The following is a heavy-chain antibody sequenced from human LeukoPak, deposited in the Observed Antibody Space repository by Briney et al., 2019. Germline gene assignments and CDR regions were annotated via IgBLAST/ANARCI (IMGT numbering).Heavy chain of an antibody. J-gene: IGHJ4*02. Sequence: SETLSLTCTVSGGSISSSSYYWGWIRQPPGKGLEWIGYIYYSGSTNYNPSLKSRVTISVDTSKNHFSLKLSSVTAADTAVYYCARLGEVVSGSRRYYFDYWGQGTLVTVSS. CDR3: ARLGEVVSGSRRYYFDY. CDR1: GGSISSSSYY. V-gene: IGHV4-61*05. D-gene: IGHD1-26*01. CDR2: IYYSGST.